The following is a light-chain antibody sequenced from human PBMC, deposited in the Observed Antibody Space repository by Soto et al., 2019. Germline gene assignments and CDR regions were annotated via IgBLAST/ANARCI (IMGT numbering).Light chain of an antibody. Sequence: ALTQPASVAGSPGQSITISCTGTSSDVGGENFVSWYQQYPGRVAKLMIYDVSKRPSGVSNRFSGSKSGNTASLTISGLQAEDGADYYCSSYSTPSTLVFGAGTKVTGL. V-gene: IGLV2-14*03. CDR2: DVS. CDR3: SSYSTPSTLV. CDR1: SSDVGGENF. J-gene: IGLJ1*01.